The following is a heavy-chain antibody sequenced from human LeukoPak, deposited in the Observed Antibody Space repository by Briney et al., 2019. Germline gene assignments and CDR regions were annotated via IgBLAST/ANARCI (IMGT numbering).Heavy chain of an antibody. J-gene: IGHJ4*02. CDR3: ARACSGGSCSHLGYFDY. CDR1: GGSISSGDYY. D-gene: IGHD2-15*01. CDR2: IYYSGST. V-gene: IGHV4-30-4*08. Sequence: SETLSLTCTVSGGSISSGDYYWSWIRQPPGKGLEWIGYIYYSGSTYYNPSLESRVTISVDTSKNQFSLKLSSVTAADTAVYYCARACSGGSCSHLGYFDYWGREPWSPSPQ.